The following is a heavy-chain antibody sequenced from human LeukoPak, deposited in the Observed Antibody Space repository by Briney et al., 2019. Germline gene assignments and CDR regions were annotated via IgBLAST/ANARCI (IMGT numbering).Heavy chain of an antibody. J-gene: IGHJ6*03. Sequence: SVKVSCXASGGTFSSYAISWVRQAPGQGLEWMGGIIPIFGTANYAQKFQGRVTITADESTSTAYMELSSLRSEDTAVYYCARGVVVVVPAADAGSYYYYMDVWGKGTTVTVSS. CDR3: ARGVVVVVPAADAGSYYYYMDV. V-gene: IGHV1-69*01. CDR1: GGTFSSYA. D-gene: IGHD2-2*01. CDR2: IIPIFGTA.